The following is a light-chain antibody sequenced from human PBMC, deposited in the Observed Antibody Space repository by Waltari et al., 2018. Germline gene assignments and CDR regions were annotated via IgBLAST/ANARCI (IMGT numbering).Light chain of an antibody. CDR2: GAS. Sequence: EIVMTQSPATLSVSPGERATLSCRASQRVSSDLAWYQQKPGQAPSLLIYGASTRATGVPARFSGSGSGTEFTLTISSLQSEDFAVYYCQQYNNWPYTFGQGTELEIK. J-gene: IGKJ2*01. V-gene: IGKV3-15*01. CDR1: QRVSSD. CDR3: QQYNNWPYT.